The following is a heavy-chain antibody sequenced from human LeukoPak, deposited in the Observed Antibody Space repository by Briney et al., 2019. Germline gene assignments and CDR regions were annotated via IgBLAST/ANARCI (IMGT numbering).Heavy chain of an antibody. J-gene: IGHJ4*02. V-gene: IGHV4-4*02. CDR3: AGHPIKNGELRGVFDY. CDR2: IYHSGST. D-gene: IGHD1-7*01. CDR1: GGSISSSNW. Sequence: SETLSLTCAVSGGSISSSNWWSWVRQPPGKGLEWIGEIYHSGSTNYNPSLKSRVTISVDKSKNQFSLKLSSVTAADTAVYYCAGHPIKNGELRGVFDYWGQGTLVTVSS.